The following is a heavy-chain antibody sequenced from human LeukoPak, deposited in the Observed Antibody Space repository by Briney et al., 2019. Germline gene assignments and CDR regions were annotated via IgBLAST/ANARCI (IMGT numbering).Heavy chain of an antibody. V-gene: IGHV4-31*03. CDR3: ARERIAAAGYYYYYGMDV. Sequence: PSETLSLTCTVSGGSISSGGYYWSWIHQHPGKGLEWIGYIYYSGSTYYNPSLKSRVTISVDTSKNQFSLKLSSVTAADTAVYYCARERIAAAGYYYYYGMDVWGQGTTVTVSS. D-gene: IGHD6-13*01. CDR2: IYYSGST. CDR1: GGSISSGGYY. J-gene: IGHJ6*02.